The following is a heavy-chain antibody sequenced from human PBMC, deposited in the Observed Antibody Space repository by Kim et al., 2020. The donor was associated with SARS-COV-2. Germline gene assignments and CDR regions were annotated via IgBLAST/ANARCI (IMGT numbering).Heavy chain of an antibody. CDR3: ARQARGNIVVVVVAPTTFDY. Sequence: SETLSLTCTVSGGSISSSSYYWGWIRQPPGKGLEWIGSIYYSGSTYYNPSLKIRVTISVDTSKNQFSLKLSSVTAAATAVYYCARQARGNIVVVVVAPTTFDYWGQGTLVTVSP. V-gene: IGHV4-39*01. D-gene: IGHD2-15*01. CDR1: GGSISSSSYY. J-gene: IGHJ4*02. CDR2: IYYSGST.